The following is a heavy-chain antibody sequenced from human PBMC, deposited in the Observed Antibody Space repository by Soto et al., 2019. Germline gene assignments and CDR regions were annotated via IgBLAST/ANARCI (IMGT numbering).Heavy chain of an antibody. Sequence: LSLTCTVSGGSISSGGYYWTWFRQHPGKGLEWIAHIYHSGYTFYNPSLKGRVTMSVDTSKNQFSLKLRSVTAADTAVYYCAKWEGLGSDYYYYAMDVWGQGTTVTVS. CDR1: GGSISSGGYY. J-gene: IGHJ6*02. CDR3: AKWEGLGSDYYYYAMDV. CDR2: IYHSGYT. D-gene: IGHD1-26*01. V-gene: IGHV4-31*03.